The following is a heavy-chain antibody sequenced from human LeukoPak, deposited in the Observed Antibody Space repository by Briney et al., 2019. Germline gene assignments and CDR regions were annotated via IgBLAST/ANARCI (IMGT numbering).Heavy chain of an antibody. D-gene: IGHD3-10*01. CDR2: INPNSGGT. V-gene: IGHV1-2*02. CDR1: GYTFTGYY. CDR3: ARDVSRVLWFGELLEYMDV. J-gene: IGHJ6*03. Sequence: ASVKVSCKASGYTFTGYYMHWVRQAPGQGLEWMGWINPNSGGTNYAQKFQGRVTMTTDTSTSTAYMELRSLRSDDTAVYYCARDVSRVLWFGELLEYMDVWGKGTTVTISS.